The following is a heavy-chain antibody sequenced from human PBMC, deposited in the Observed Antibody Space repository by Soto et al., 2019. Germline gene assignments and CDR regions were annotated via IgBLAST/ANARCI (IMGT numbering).Heavy chain of an antibody. J-gene: IGHJ4*02. CDR2: ISYDGSNK. Sequence: GGSLRLSYAASGFTFSSYGMHWVRKAPGKGLEWVAVISYDGSNKYYADSVKGRFTISRDNSKNTLYLQMNSLRAEDTAVYYCAKAGPIVVVPAAMTVRDREDLLFLLDYRGQRTLVTVSS. D-gene: IGHD2-2*01. CDR1: GFTFSSYG. V-gene: IGHV3-30*18. CDR3: AKAGPIVVVPAAMTVRDREDLLFLLDY.